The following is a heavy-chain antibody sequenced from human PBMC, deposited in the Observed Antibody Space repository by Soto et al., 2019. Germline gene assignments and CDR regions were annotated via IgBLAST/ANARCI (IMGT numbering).Heavy chain of an antibody. CDR1: GGSFSGYY. CDR2: INHSGST. Sequence: QVQLQQWGAGLLKPSETLSLTCAVYGGSFSGYYWSWIRQPPGKGLEWIGEINHSGSTNYNPSLKSRVTISVDTYKNQFSLKLSSVTAADTAVYYCARDVAFDYWGQGTLVTVSS. CDR3: ARDVAFDY. D-gene: IGHD3-16*01. J-gene: IGHJ4*02. V-gene: IGHV4-34*01.